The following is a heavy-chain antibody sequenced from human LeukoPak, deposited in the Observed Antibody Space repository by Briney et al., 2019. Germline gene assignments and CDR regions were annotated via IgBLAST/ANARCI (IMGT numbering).Heavy chain of an antibody. D-gene: IGHD2-15*01. CDR1: RFTFTDYY. V-gene: IGHV3-11*01. CDR2: ISSRGSTI. CDR3: ARQGYCSGGSCYSYDAFDI. J-gene: IGHJ3*02. Sequence: GGSLRLSCAPSRFTFTDYYMSWIRQAPGKGLECVSYISSRGSTIYYADSMKGRFTISRDNAKNSLYLQMNSLRAEDTAVYHCARQGYCSGGSCYSYDAFDIWGQGTMVTVSS.